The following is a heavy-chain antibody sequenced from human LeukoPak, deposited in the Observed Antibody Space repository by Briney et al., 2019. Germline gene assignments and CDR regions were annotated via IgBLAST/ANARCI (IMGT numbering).Heavy chain of an antibody. CDR3: ARHGRVDTTGPNWFDP. Sequence: GESLKTSCKGSEYTFTSYWISWVRQIPGKGLEWMGRIDPTDSYTSYSPSFQGHVTISADKAISTAYLQWSSLKASDTAMYYCARHGRVDTTGPNWFDPWGQGTLVTVSS. D-gene: IGHD1-1*01. CDR2: IDPTDSYT. V-gene: IGHV5-10-1*01. J-gene: IGHJ5*02. CDR1: EYTFTSYW.